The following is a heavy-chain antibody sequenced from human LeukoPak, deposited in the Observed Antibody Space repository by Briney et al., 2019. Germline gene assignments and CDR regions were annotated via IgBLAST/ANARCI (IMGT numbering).Heavy chain of an antibody. CDR3: ARGYYGSGSFDAFDI. J-gene: IGHJ3*02. CDR1: GFTFSSYG. D-gene: IGHD3-10*01. Sequence: GGSLRLSCAASGFTFSSYGMHWVRQAPGKGLEWVAVISYDGSNKYYADSVKGRFTISRDNSKNTLYPQMNSLRAEDTAVYYCARGYYGSGSFDAFDIWGQGTMVTVSS. CDR2: ISYDGSNK. V-gene: IGHV3-30*03.